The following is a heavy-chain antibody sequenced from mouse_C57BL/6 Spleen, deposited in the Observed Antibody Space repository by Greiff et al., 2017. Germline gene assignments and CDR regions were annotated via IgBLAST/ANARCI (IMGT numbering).Heavy chain of an antibody. CDR2: IYPGSGST. CDR3: ARVDYDYDDY. V-gene: IGHV1-55*01. CDR1: GYTFTSYW. J-gene: IGHJ2*01. D-gene: IGHD2-4*01. Sequence: QVQLQQPGAELVKPGASVKMSCKASGYTFTSYWITWVKQRPGQGHERIGDIYPGSGSTNYNEKFKSKATLTVDTSSSTAYMQLSSLTSEDSAVYYCARVDYDYDDYWGQGTTLTVSS.